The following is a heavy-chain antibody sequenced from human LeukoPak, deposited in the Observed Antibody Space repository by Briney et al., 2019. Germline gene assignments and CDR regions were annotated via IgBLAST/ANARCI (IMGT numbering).Heavy chain of an antibody. V-gene: IGHV4-59*08. D-gene: IGHD3-3*01. CDR2: IYYSGST. CDR3: ARGPPYYDFWSVSFDP. Sequence: SSETLSLTCTVSGGSISSYYWSWIRQPPGKGLEWIGYIYYSGSTNYNPSLKSRVTISVDTSKNQFSLKLSSVTAADTAVYYCARGPPYYDFWSVSFDPWGQGTLVTVSS. CDR1: GGSISSYY. J-gene: IGHJ5*02.